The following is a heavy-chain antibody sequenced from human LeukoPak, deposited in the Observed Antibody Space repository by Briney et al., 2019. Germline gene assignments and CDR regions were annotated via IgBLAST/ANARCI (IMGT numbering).Heavy chain of an antibody. Sequence: PGGSLRLSCAVSGFTFSSYEMNWVRQAPGKGLEWISYISNSGTTIKYADSVKGRFTISRDNAKNTLYLQMNGLRAEDTALYYCARCRYTSGWLDAFDIWGQGTLVTVSS. CDR3: ARCRYTSGWLDAFDI. J-gene: IGHJ3*02. CDR1: GFTFSSYE. CDR2: ISNSGTTI. D-gene: IGHD6-19*01. V-gene: IGHV3-48*03.